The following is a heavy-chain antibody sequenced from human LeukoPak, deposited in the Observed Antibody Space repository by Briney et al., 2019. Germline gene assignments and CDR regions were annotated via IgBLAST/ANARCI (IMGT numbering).Heavy chain of an antibody. CDR1: GGTVSNYA. J-gene: IGHJ4*02. CDR2: NITIFGTS. V-gene: IGHV1-69*13. D-gene: IGHD3-9*01. CDR3: VKLLTYYDVLTTYKIEDFS. Sequence: ASVKVSCKASGGTVSNYAISWVRQAPGQGLEWMGGNITIFGTSNYAQKFQGRVTTTADESTNTAYMELSSLRAGDTALYYCVKLLTYYDVLTTYKIEDFSWGQGKLVTVFS.